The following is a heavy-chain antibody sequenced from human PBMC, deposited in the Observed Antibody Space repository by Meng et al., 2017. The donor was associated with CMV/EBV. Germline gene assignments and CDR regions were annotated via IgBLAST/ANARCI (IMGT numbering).Heavy chain of an antibody. CDR1: GYTFIDYG. V-gene: IGHV1-18*01. D-gene: IGHD6-19*01. CDR3: ARDRAPIRSGWYGCWFDT. J-gene: IGHJ5*02. Sequence: ASVKVSCKASGYTFIDYGISWVRQAPGQGLEWMGWISAYNGNTNYAQKFQGRVTMTTETSTSTAYMELRSLRSDDTAIYYCARDRAPIRSGWYGCWFDTWGQGTLVTVSS. CDR2: ISAYNGNT.